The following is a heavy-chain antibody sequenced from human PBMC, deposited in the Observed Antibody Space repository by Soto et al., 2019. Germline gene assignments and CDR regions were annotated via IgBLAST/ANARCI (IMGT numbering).Heavy chain of an antibody. D-gene: IGHD6-19*01. V-gene: IGHV3-33*01. J-gene: IGHJ4*02. CDR2: IWYDGSNK. CDR1: GFTFSSYG. Sequence: GGSLRLSCAASGFTFSSYGMHWVRQAPGKGLEWVAVIWYDGSNKYYADSVKGRFTISRDNSKNTLYLQMNSLRAEDTAVYYCARERLGYSSGWYLESNDYWGQGTLVTVSS. CDR3: ARERLGYSSGWYLESNDY.